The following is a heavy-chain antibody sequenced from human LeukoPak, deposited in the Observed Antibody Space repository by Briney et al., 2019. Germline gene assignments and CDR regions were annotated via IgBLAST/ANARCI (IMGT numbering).Heavy chain of an antibody. Sequence: PGGSLRLSCAASGFTVSSNYVNWVRQAPGKGLEWVSVIYSGGTTYNADSVKGRFTISRDNSKNTLYLQMNSLRVEDTAVYYCVKYRRSGLGPPYYYMDVWGKGTTVTVSS. CDR2: IYSGGTT. CDR1: GFTVSSNY. D-gene: IGHD5-12*01. J-gene: IGHJ6*03. V-gene: IGHV3-53*01. CDR3: VKYRRSGLGPPYYYMDV.